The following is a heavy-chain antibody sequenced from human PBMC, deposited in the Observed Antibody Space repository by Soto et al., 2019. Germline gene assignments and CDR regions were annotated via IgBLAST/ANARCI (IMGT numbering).Heavy chain of an antibody. D-gene: IGHD3-10*01. CDR1: GFTFSSYS. Sequence: PGGSLRLSCAASGFTFSSYSMNWVRQAPGKGLEWVLSISSSSSNIYYAESVKGRFTISRDNAKNSLYLQMNSLRAEDTAVYYCARPSARGVIPLDYYYYGMDVWGQGTTVTVSS. V-gene: IGHV3-48*01. CDR2: ISSSSSNI. CDR3: ARPSARGVIPLDYYYYGMDV. J-gene: IGHJ6*02.